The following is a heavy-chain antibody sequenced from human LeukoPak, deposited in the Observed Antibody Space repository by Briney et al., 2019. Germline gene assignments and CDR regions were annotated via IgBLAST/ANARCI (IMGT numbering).Heavy chain of an antibody. CDR1: GGSISSYY. CDR2: VFYSGST. Sequence: PSETLSLTCTVSGGSISSYYWNWIRQPPGKGLEWIGYVFYSGSTNYNPSLKSRVTISVDTSKNQFSLKLTSVTAADTAVYYCARGACINGSCYGWFDPWGQGTLVTVSS. D-gene: IGHD2-15*01. V-gene: IGHV4-59*01. CDR3: ARGACINGSCYGWFDP. J-gene: IGHJ5*02.